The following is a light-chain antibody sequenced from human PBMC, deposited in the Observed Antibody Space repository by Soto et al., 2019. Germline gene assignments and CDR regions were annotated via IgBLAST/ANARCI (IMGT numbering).Light chain of an antibody. CDR3: QQYNNWPLT. Sequence: EIVMTQSPATLSVSPGERATLSCRASQSITGNLTWYQQKPGQAPRLLIYDASTRATGIPARFSGSGSGTEFTLTISSLQSEEFAVYYCQQYNNWPLTFGGGTKVEIK. CDR1: QSITGN. J-gene: IGKJ4*01. CDR2: DAS. V-gene: IGKV3-15*01.